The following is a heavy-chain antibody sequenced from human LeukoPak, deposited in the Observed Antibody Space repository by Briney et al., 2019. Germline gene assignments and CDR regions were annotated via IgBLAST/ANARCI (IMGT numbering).Heavy chain of an antibody. CDR1: GFTFSNYW. CDR3: ARDVNYDFWSGYYRIFDY. CDR2: IKQDGSEK. V-gene: IGHV3-7*01. J-gene: IGHJ4*02. D-gene: IGHD3-3*01. Sequence: GSLRLSCAASGFTFSNYWMSWVRQAPGKGLERVANIKQDGSEKYYVDSVKGRFTISRDNAKNSLYLQVNSLRAEDTAVYYCARDVNYDFWSGYYRIFDYWGQGTLVTVSS.